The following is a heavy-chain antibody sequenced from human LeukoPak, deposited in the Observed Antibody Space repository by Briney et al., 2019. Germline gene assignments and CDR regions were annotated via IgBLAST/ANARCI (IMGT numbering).Heavy chain of an antibody. CDR1: GGSISSYY. D-gene: IGHD1-7*01. Sequence: SETLSLTCTVSGGSISSYYWSWIRQPPGKGLEWVGYIYYSGSTNYNPSLKSRVTISVDTSKNQFSLKLSSVTAADTPVYYCARGEWNYEFDYWGQGTLVTVSS. J-gene: IGHJ4*02. CDR2: IYYSGST. V-gene: IGHV4-59*01. CDR3: ARGEWNYEFDY.